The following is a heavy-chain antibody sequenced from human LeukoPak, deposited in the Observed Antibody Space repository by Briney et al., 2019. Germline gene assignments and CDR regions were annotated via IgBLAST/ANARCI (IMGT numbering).Heavy chain of an antibody. D-gene: IGHD6-19*01. Sequence: GGSLRLSCAASGFTFSSYGMHWVRQAPGKGLEWVAVIWYDGSNKYYADSVKGRFTISRDNSKNTLYLQMNSLRAEDTAVYYCAKGPQRLVRRGHIDYWGQGTLVTVSS. CDR3: AKGPQRLVRRGHIDY. J-gene: IGHJ4*02. CDR1: GFTFSSYG. CDR2: IWYDGSNK. V-gene: IGHV3-33*06.